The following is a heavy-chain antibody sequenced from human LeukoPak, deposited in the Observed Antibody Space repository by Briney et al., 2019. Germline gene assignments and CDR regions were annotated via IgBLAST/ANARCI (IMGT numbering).Heavy chain of an antibody. Sequence: GRSLRLSCAASGFTFSSYGMHWVRQAPGKGLEWVAVIWYDGSNKYYADSVKGRFTISRDNSKNTLYLQMNSLGAEDTAVYYCARKDIVLMVYGDAFDIWGQGTMVTVSS. CDR2: IWYDGSNK. J-gene: IGHJ3*02. D-gene: IGHD2-8*01. CDR1: GFTFSSYG. CDR3: ARKDIVLMVYGDAFDI. V-gene: IGHV3-33*01.